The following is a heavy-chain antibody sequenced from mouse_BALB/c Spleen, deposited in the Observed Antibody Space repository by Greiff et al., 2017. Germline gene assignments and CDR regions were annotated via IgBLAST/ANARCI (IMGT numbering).Heavy chain of an antibody. V-gene: IGHV1S81*02. Sequence: QVQLQQPGAELVKPGASVKLSCKASGYTFTSYWMHWVKQRPGQGLEWIGEINPSNGRTNYNEKFKSKATLTVDKSSSTAYMQLSSLTSEDSAVYYCARWGTYVFDYWGQGTTLTVSS. CDR2: INPSNGRT. J-gene: IGHJ2*01. CDR3: ARWGTYVFDY. D-gene: IGHD5-1*01. CDR1: GYTFTSYW.